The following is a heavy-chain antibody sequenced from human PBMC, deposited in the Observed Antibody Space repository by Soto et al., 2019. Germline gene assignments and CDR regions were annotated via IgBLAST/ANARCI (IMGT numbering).Heavy chain of an antibody. CDR1: GFTFSSYA. J-gene: IGHJ4*02. D-gene: IGHD3-10*01. CDR2: ISGSGGST. V-gene: IGHV3-23*01. CDR3: AKKGTGGFGELGLDY. Sequence: EVQLLESGGGLVQPGGSLRLACAASGFTFSSYAMSWVRQAPGKGLEWVTAISGSGGSTYYADSVKGRFTISRDNSQNHLYRHMNSLRAEDTAVDDCAKKGTGGFGELGLDYWGQGTLVTVSS.